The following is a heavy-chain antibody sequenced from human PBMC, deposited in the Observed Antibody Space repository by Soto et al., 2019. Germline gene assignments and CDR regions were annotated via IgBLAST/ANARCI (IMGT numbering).Heavy chain of an antibody. CDR1: GYTFTNYG. J-gene: IGHJ4*02. D-gene: IGHD6-13*01. CDR2: INIYNGNT. Sequence: QVKLVQSGGEVKKPGASVKVSCKASGYTFTNYGVNWVRPAPGQGLEWMGWINIYNGNTTYAQRLQGRVTLTTDTSTRTAYMELRSRTSDATAANYCARAGSPVDFDYWGQGTLVTVSS. V-gene: IGHV1-18*01. CDR3: ARAGSPVDFDY.